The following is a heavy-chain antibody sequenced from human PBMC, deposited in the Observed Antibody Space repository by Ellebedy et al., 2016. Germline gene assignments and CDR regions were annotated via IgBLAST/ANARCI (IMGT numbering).Heavy chain of an antibody. Sequence: SETLSLXCAVYGGSFSGYYWSWIRQSPGKGLEWIGEINHSGSTNYNPSLKSRVTISVDTSKNQFSLKLSSVTAADTAVYYCARSARIAAAGDWYFDLWGRGTLVTVSS. V-gene: IGHV4-34*01. J-gene: IGHJ2*01. CDR1: GGSFSGYY. CDR3: ARSARIAAAGDWYFDL. D-gene: IGHD6-13*01. CDR2: INHSGST.